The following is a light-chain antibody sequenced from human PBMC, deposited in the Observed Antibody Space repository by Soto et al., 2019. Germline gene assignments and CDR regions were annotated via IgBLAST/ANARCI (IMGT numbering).Light chain of an antibody. Sequence: GDRVTITCRASQDIRNDLGWYQQKPGKAPKSLIYAASSLQSGVPSRFSGSGSDTDFTLTISSLQPEDFATYYCLQDYSYPRTFGQGTKVDIK. CDR1: QDIRND. J-gene: IGKJ1*01. CDR3: LQDYSYPRT. CDR2: AAS. V-gene: IGKV1-6*01.